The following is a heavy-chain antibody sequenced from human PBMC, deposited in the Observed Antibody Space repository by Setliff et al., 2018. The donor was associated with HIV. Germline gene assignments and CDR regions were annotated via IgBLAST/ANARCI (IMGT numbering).Heavy chain of an antibody. Sequence: SETLSLTCTVSGDAINSGNNYWNWIRQRPRKGLEWIGYIYYDGATYYNPSLRSPVTISVDPSKHQIFLKMTSVTAADTAVYYCARGGALTMAPAGCFDSWGQGILVTVSS. J-gene: IGHJ4*02. CDR1: GDAINSGNNY. CDR2: IYYDGAT. V-gene: IGHV4-31*01. D-gene: IGHD3-10*01. CDR3: ARGGALTMAPAGCFDS.